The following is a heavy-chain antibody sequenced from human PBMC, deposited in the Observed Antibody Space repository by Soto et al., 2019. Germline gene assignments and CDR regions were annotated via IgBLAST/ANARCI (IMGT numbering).Heavy chain of an antibody. J-gene: IGHJ4*02. CDR2: IYYSGST. Sequence: QVQLQESGPGLVKPSETLSLTCTVSGGSISSYYWSWIRQPPGKGLEWIGYIYYSGSTNYNPSLKSRVXTSXDXSKNQFSLKLSSVTAADTAVYYCARSLYGDYEVFDYWGQGTLVTVSS. D-gene: IGHD4-17*01. CDR1: GGSISSYY. CDR3: ARSLYGDYEVFDY. V-gene: IGHV4-59*01.